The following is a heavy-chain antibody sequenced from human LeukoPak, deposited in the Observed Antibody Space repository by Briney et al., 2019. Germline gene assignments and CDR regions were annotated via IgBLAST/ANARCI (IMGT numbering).Heavy chain of an antibody. J-gene: IGHJ5*02. CDR2: IYTSGST. CDR1: GNSISSGDNY. CDR3: AREGYYGSGSPPPVEWFDP. V-gene: IGHV4-61*02. D-gene: IGHD3-10*01. Sequence: SQTLSLTCTVSGNSISSGDNYWSWIRQPAGKGLEWIGRIYTSGSTNYNPSLKSRVTMSVDTSKNQFSLKLSSVTAADAAVYYCAREGYYGSGSPPPVEWFDPWGQGTLVTVSS.